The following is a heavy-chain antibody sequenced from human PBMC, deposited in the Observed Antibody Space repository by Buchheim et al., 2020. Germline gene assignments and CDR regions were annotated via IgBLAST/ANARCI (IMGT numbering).Heavy chain of an antibody. CDR1: GFTVSNNY. CDR3: ARWVVNSYDSNGYYRGLPEWFDP. Sequence: EMQLMASGGGFVQPGGSLRLSCEVSGFTVSNNYMSWVRQAPGKGLEWVSVIYSGGSAYYADSVKGRFTISRDNSRNTLHLQMNSLRPEDTAVYFCARWVVNSYDSNGYYRGLPEWFDPWGQGTL. J-gene: IGHJ5*02. D-gene: IGHD3-22*01. CDR2: IYSGGSA. V-gene: IGHV3-66*02.